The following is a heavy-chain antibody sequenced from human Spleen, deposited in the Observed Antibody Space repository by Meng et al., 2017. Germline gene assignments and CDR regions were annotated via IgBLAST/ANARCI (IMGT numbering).Heavy chain of an antibody. CDR2: IKRKLDGETK. D-gene: IGHD6-19*01. J-gene: IGHJ4*02. Sequence: EVQLVESVGGLVKPGGSLRLSCAASGFTFSSYNMNWVRQAPGKGLEWIGRIKRKLDGETKGYAGFAQGRFTMSRDDSKNMLFLQMNSLKTEDTAVYYCATSDSGWRFDYWGQGTLVTVSS. CDR3: ATSDSGWRFDY. V-gene: IGHV3-15*01. CDR1: GFTFSSYN.